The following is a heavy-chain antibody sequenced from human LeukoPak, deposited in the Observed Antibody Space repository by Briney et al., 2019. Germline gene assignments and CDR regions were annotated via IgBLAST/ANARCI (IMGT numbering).Heavy chain of an antibody. CDR1: GDSINVHY. V-gene: IGHV4-59*08. J-gene: IGHJ4*02. D-gene: IGHD6-19*01. CDR3: ARRDTGWNYCDY. CDR2: IHYKGST. Sequence: SETLSLTCTISGDSINVHYWSWIRQPPGKRLEWIGDIHYKGSTNYNLSLKSRVTISVDTSKNHLSLNLTSVLAADTAIYYCARRDTGWNYCDYWGQGILVTVSS.